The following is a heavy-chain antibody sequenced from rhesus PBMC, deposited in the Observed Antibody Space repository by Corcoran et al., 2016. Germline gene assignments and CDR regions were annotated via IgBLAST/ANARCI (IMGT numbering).Heavy chain of an antibody. D-gene: IGHD5-12*01. CDR1: GGSIRSDYYS. Sequence: QVQLQESGPGLVKPSETLSLTCAVSGGSIRSDYYSWSLIRQPPGKGLEWIGYITSSGSTSYSPSRKGRVSISTDTSKNQFSLKLSSVTAADTAVYYCTRASTYTYSSDYWGQGVLVTVST. CDR3: TRASTYTYSSDY. V-gene: IGHV4-122*02. J-gene: IGHJ4*01. CDR2: ITSSGST.